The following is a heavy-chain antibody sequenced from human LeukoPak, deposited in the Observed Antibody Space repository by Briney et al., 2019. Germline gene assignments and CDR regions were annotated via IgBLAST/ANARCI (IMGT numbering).Heavy chain of an antibody. J-gene: IGHJ4*02. D-gene: IGHD6-19*01. CDR3: ARRSGIAVAGAFDY. CDR2: IRSDGSNK. V-gene: IGHV3-30*02. CDR1: GFSFSSYG. Sequence: GGSLRLSCAGSGFSFSSYGMHWVRQAPGKGLEWMAFIRSDGSNKYYADSVKGRFTISRDNSKNTLYLQMNSLRAEDTAVYYCARRSGIAVAGAFDYWGQGTLVTVSS.